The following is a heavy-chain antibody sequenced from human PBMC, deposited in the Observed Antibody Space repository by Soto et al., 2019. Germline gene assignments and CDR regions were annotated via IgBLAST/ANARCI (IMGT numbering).Heavy chain of an antibody. V-gene: IGHV1-69*06. J-gene: IGHJ6*02. CDR2: IIPVFNSP. Sequence: QVQLVQSGAEVKRPGSSVKVSCKASGGTFSSYAFSWVRQAPGQGLEWMGGIIPVFNSPSLAQTPNGRVTVTADKSTSTAYMELSALRFEDTAVYYCATIGYNTDLDVWAQGTTVIVSS. CDR1: GGTFSSYA. CDR3: ATIGYNTDLDV. D-gene: IGHD1-20*01.